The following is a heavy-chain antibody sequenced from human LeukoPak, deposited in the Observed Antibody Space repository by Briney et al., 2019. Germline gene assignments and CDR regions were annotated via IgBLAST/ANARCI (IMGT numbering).Heavy chain of an antibody. CDR1: GGSFSGYY. Sequence: PSETLSLTCAVYGGSFSGYYWSWIRQPPGKGLEWIGEINHSGSTNYNPSLKSRVTISVDTSKNQFSLKLSSVTAADTAVYYCARVLDYDSSGYYSTFDYWGQGTLVTVSS. J-gene: IGHJ4*02. D-gene: IGHD3-22*01. CDR2: INHSGST. CDR3: ARVLDYDSSGYYSTFDY. V-gene: IGHV4-34*01.